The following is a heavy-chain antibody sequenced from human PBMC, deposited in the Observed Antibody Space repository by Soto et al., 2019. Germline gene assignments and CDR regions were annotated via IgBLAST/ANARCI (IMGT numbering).Heavy chain of an antibody. CDR1: GFNFGVHA. CDR2: IRRKAYGGTT. CDR3: TRSLAIDFDS. J-gene: IGHJ4*02. Sequence: GGSLRLSCSASGFNFGVHAMSWVRQAPGKGLEWVGFIRRKAYGGTTDYAASVKGRFTISRDDSKSIAYLYMNSLKIEDTAVYYCTRSLAIDFDSWGQGNLVTVSS. V-gene: IGHV3-49*04.